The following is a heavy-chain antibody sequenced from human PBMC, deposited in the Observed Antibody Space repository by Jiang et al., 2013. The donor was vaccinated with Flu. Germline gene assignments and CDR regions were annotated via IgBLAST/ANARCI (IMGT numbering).Heavy chain of an antibody. CDR2: ISGSGGST. CDR3: AKEEEAGVYCSSTSCYARHEGGDY. CDR1: GFTFSSYA. V-gene: IGHV3-23*01. D-gene: IGHD2-2*01. J-gene: IGHJ4*02. Sequence: QLLESGGGLVQPGGSLRLSCAASGFTFSSYAMSWVRQAPGKGLEWVSAISGSGGSTYYADSVKGRFTISRDNSKNTLYLQMNSLRAEDTAVYYCAKEEEAGVYCSSTSCYARHEGGDYWGQGTLVTVSS.